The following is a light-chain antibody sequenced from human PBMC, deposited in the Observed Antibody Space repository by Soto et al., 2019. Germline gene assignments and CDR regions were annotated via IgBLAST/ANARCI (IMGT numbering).Light chain of an antibody. Sequence: QSALTQPPSASGSPGQSVTISCTGTSSDVGNYNYVSWYQQHPGKAPKLMIYEVSKRPSGVPDRFSGSKSGNTASLTVSGLQVEDEADYYCSSYVGSNTYVFVTGTKLTVL. V-gene: IGLV2-8*01. J-gene: IGLJ1*01. CDR3: SSYVGSNTYV. CDR2: EVS. CDR1: SSDVGNYNY.